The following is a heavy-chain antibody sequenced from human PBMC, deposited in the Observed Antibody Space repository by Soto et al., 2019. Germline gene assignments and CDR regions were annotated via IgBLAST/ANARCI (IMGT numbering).Heavy chain of an antibody. J-gene: IGHJ6*02. CDR3: AKDRYCSSTSCFGSYYYYYGMDV. V-gene: IGHV3-21*04. Sequence: GGSLRLSCEASGFTFSRVSMNWVRQVPGKGLEWVASISSASSETWYADSVKGRFIISRDNAQNSLYLQMNSLRAEDTAVYYCAKDRYCSSTSCFGSYYYYYGMDVWGQGTTVTVSS. CDR2: ISSASSET. CDR1: GFTFSRVS. D-gene: IGHD2-2*01.